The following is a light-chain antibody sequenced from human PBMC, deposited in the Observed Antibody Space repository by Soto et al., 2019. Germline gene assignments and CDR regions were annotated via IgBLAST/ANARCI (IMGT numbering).Light chain of an antibody. V-gene: IGKV3-15*01. J-gene: IGKJ4*01. Sequence: EIVMTQSPATLSVSPGERATLSCRASQSVRSNLAWYQQKPGQAPRLLIYGASTRATGVAARFSGSGSGTEFTLTISRLQSEDFAVYYCQHYDSRPLTFGGGTKVEIK. CDR3: QHYDSRPLT. CDR1: QSVRSN. CDR2: GAS.